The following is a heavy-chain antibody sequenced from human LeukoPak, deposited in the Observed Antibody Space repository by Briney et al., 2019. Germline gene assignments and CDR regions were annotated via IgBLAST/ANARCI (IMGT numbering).Heavy chain of an antibody. D-gene: IGHD6-13*01. J-gene: IGHJ4*02. CDR1: GGTFSSYA. V-gene: IGHV1-69*13. CDR2: IIPIFGTA. CDR3: ARDIVSSSSCDY. Sequence: GASVKVSCKASGGTFSSYAISWVRQAPGQGLEWMGGIIPIFGTANYAQKFQGRVTITADESTSTAYMELSSLRSEDTAVYYCARDIVSSSSCDYWGQGTLVTVSS.